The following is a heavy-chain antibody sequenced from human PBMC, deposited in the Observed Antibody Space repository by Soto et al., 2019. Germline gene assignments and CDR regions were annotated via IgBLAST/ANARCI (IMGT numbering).Heavy chain of an antibody. J-gene: IGHJ2*01. CDR2: INPNSGGT. Sequence: QVQLVQSGAEVKKPGASVKVSCKASGYTFTGYYMHWVRQAPGQGLEWMGWINPNSGGTNYAQKFQGWVTMTRDTSISTAYMELSRLRSDDTAVYYCARWVVTGTGPGYFDLWGRGTLVTVSS. D-gene: IGHD1-7*01. CDR3: ARWVVTGTGPGYFDL. V-gene: IGHV1-2*04. CDR1: GYTFTGYY.